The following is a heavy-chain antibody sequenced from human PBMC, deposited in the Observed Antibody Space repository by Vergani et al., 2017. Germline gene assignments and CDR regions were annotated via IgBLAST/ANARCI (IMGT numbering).Heavy chain of an antibody. CDR1: GGPFSNYY. CDR3: ARGDYGILTGYRY. Sequence: QVQLVQSGAEVKKPGSSVKVSCKASGGPFSNYYMHWVRQAPGQGLEWMGIINPSGGHTNYAQKFQGRVTMTRDTSTSTVYMELSSLRSEDTAIYYCARGDYGILTGYRYWGQGTLVTVSA. CDR2: INPSGGHT. D-gene: IGHD3-9*01. J-gene: IGHJ4*02. V-gene: IGHV1-46*03.